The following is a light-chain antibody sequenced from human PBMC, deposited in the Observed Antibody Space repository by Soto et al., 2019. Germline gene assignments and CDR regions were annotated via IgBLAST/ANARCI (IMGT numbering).Light chain of an antibody. J-gene: IGLJ1*01. CDR1: SSVVGGYNY. CDR3: SSYTSSSTRV. Sequence: QSVLTQPASVSGSPGQSITISCTGTSSVVGGYNYVSWYQQHPGKAPKLMIYDVSNRPSGVSNRFSGSKSVNTATLTISGLQAEDEADYYCSSYTSSSTRVFGTGTKVTVL. V-gene: IGLV2-14*01. CDR2: DVS.